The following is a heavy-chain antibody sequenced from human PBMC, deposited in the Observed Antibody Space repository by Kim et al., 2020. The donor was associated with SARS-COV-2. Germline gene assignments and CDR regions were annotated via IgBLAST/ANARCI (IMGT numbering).Heavy chain of an antibody. V-gene: IGHV4-59*13. CDR1: GGSISSYY. D-gene: IGHD1-26*01. Sequence: SETLSLTCTVSGGSISSYYWSWIRQPPGKGLEWIGYIYYSGSTNYNPSLKSRVTISVDTSKNQFSLKLSSVTAADTAVYYCARCEKGGATAFDYWGQGTLVTVSS. J-gene: IGHJ4*02. CDR2: IYYSGST. CDR3: ARCEKGGATAFDY.